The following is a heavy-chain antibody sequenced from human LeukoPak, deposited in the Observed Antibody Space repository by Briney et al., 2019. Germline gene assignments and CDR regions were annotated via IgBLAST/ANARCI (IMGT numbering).Heavy chain of an antibody. CDR2: ISSSSYYI. J-gene: IGHJ4*02. Sequence: TGGSLRLSCAASGFTFSSYTMNWVRQAPGKGLEWVSSISSSSYYIYYADSVKGRFTISRVNAKNSLYLQMNSLRAEDTAVYYCATSDFNILTGYNDYWGQGTLVTVSS. CDR1: GFTFSSYT. V-gene: IGHV3-21*01. CDR3: ATSDFNILTGYNDY. D-gene: IGHD3-9*01.